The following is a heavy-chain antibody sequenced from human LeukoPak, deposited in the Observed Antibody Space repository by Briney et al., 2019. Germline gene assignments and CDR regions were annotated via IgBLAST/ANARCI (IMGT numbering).Heavy chain of an antibody. CDR2: IRYDGSNK. CDR1: GFTFSSYG. V-gene: IGHV3-30*02. CDR3: ARRAGDYSHPYDY. Sequence: GGSLRLSCAASGFTFSSYGMHWVRQAPGKGLEWVAFIRYDGSNKYYADSVKGRFTISRDNSKNTLYLQMNSLRAEDTAVYYCARRAGDYSHPYDYWGQGILVTVSS. J-gene: IGHJ4*02. D-gene: IGHD3-22*01.